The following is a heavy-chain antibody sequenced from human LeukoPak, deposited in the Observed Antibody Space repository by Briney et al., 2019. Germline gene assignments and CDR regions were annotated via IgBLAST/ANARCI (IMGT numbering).Heavy chain of an antibody. D-gene: IGHD6-13*01. CDR1: RYSIRSDYY. CDR2: IYHSGYT. J-gene: IGHJ5*02. Sequence: PSETLSLTCSVSRYSIRSDYYWGWIRQPPGKGLEWIASIYHSGYTYYNASLKSRVTISVDTSKNQFSLKLSSVTAADTAVYYCARVMSAAAGYNWFDPWGQGTLVTVSS. CDR3: ARVMSAAAGYNWFDP. V-gene: IGHV4-38-2*02.